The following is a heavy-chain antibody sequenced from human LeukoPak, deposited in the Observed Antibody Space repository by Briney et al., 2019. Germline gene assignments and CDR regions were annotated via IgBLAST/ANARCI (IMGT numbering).Heavy chain of an antibody. D-gene: IGHD3-22*01. Sequence: SETLSLTCTVSGGSISSYYWSWIRQPPGKGLEWIGYIYYSGSTNYNPSLKSRATISVDTSKNQFSLKLSSVTAADTAVYYCARRITMIVVVTYYYYMDVWGKGTTVTISS. V-gene: IGHV4-59*12. CDR2: IYYSGST. J-gene: IGHJ6*03. CDR1: GGSISSYY. CDR3: ARRITMIVVVTYYYYMDV.